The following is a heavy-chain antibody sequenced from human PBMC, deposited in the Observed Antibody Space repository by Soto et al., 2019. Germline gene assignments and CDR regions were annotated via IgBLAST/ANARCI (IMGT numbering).Heavy chain of an antibody. CDR1: GYDFTTYG. CDR2: ISAHNGNT. V-gene: IGHV1-18*01. CDR3: ARGRYGDY. D-gene: IGHD1-1*01. Sequence: QVHLVQSGAEVKKPGASVKVSCKGSGYDFTTYGITWVRQAPGQGLEWMAWISAHNGNTDYAQKLQGRVTVTRDTSTRTAYMELRSLGADDTAVYYCARGRYGDYWGQGAPVTVSS. J-gene: IGHJ4*02.